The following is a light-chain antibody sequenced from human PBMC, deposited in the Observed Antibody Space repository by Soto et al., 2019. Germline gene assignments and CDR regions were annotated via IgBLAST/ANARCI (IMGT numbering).Light chain of an antibody. J-gene: IGLJ3*02. CDR3: QTWREV. CDR1: SGHSSYA. Sequence: QPVLTQSPSASASLGASVKLTRTLSSGHSSYAIAWHQKRPEKGPRYLMRLNSDDSHSKGAGIPARFSGSSSGAERYLTVSSLQSEDESDYYCQTWREVFGGGTKLTVL. CDR2: LNSDDSH. V-gene: IGLV4-69*01.